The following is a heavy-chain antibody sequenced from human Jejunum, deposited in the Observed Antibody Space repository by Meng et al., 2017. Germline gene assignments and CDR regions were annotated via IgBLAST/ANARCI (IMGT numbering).Heavy chain of an antibody. V-gene: IGHV3-33*01. J-gene: IGHJ4*02. CDR2: IWYDGSHK. Sequence: GESLKISCAASGFTFTRYGMHWVRQAPVKGLEWLSFIWYDGSHKYYEDSVKGRFTISRDNSKNTLYMEMNSLRAEDTGVYYCARDFYGDFSRVDYWGQGTLVTVSS. D-gene: IGHD4-17*01. CDR1: GFTFTRYG. CDR3: ARDFYGDFSRVDY.